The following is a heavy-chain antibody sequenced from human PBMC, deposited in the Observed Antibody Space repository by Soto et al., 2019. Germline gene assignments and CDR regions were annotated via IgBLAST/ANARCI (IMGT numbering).Heavy chain of an antibody. J-gene: IGHJ6*02. CDR2: ISYDGSNK. V-gene: IGHV3-30-3*01. CDR3: ARAPPETANYYDYYGMDV. Sequence: GGSLRLSCAASGFPFSSYAMHWVRQAPGKGLEWVAVISYDGSNKYYADSVKGRFTISRDNSKNTLYLQMNSLRAEDTAVYHCARAPPETANYYDYYGMDVWGQGTTVTVSS. CDR1: GFPFSSYA.